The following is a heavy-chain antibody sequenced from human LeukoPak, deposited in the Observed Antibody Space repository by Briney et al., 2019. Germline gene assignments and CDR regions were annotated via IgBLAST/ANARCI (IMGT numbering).Heavy chain of an antibody. Sequence: PSETLSLTCTVSGGSVSSSSYYWGWIRQPPGKGLEWIGSIYYSGSTYYNPYLKSRVTISVDTSKNQFSLNLSSVTAADTAVYYCARGRGEIAVAGTLFDYWGQGTLVTVSS. J-gene: IGHJ4*02. CDR2: IYYSGST. CDR1: GGSVSSSSYY. V-gene: IGHV4-39*01. CDR3: ARGRGEIAVAGTLFDY. D-gene: IGHD6-19*01.